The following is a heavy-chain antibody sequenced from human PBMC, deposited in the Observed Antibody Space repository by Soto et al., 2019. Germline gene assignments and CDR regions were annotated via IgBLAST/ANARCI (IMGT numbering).Heavy chain of an antibody. J-gene: IGHJ6*02. Sequence: SVKVSCKASGGTFSSYAISWVRQAPGQGLEWMGRIIPFIGTANYAQKFQGRVTITADESTSTAYMELTSLRSEDTAVYYCARVVMTTVPASYYYGVDVWGQGTTVTVSS. V-gene: IGHV1-69*11. CDR2: IIPFIGTA. CDR1: GGTFSSYA. D-gene: IGHD4-4*01. CDR3: ARVVMTTVPASYYYGVDV.